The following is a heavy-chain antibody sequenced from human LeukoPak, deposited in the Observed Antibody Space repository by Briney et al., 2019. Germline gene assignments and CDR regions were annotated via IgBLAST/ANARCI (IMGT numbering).Heavy chain of an antibody. CDR1: GFTFSSYS. CDR3: ASSIAVAGTDFDY. CDR2: ISSGSSYI. V-gene: IGHV3-21*01. Sequence: GGSLRLSCAASGFTFSSYSMNWVRQAPGKGLEWVSSISSGSSYIYYADSVKGRFTISRDNAKNSLYLQMNSLRAEDTAVYYCASSIAVAGTDFDYWGQGTLVTVSS. J-gene: IGHJ4*02. D-gene: IGHD6-19*01.